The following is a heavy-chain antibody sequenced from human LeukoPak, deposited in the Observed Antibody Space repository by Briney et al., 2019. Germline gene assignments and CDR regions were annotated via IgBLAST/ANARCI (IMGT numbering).Heavy chain of an antibody. D-gene: IGHD3-22*01. Sequence: GGSLRLSCAASGFTFSSYWMNWVRQAPGKGLEWVANIKQDGSEMYYVGSVKGRFTISRDNAKNSLYLQMNSLRAEDTAVYYCARGGTTYYYDSSGYYQAPGPWGKGTTVTVSS. CDR1: GFTFSSYW. CDR2: IKQDGSEM. CDR3: ARGGTTYYYDSSGYYQAPGP. J-gene: IGHJ6*04. V-gene: IGHV3-7*01.